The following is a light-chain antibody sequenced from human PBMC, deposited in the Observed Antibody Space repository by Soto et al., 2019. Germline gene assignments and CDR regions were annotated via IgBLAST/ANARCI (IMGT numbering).Light chain of an antibody. Sequence: QPVLTQPPSVSGAPGQRITISCTGSPSNIGAGFDVHWYQQFPGTAPKLLIYGTTSRPSGVPDRFSGSQSGTSASLAITGLQAGDEADYYCQSYDTSLSGAGVFGGGTKVTVL. CDR3: QSYDTSLSGAGV. J-gene: IGLJ3*02. CDR1: PSNIGAGFD. CDR2: GTT. V-gene: IGLV1-40*01.